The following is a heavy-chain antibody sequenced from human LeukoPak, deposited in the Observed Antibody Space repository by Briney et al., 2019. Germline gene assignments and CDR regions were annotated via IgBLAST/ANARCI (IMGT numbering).Heavy chain of an antibody. CDR2: ISYDGSNK. CDR1: GFTFSSYG. Sequence: GRSLRLSCAASGFTFSSYGMHWVRQAPGKGLEWVAVISYDGSNKYYADSVKGRFTISRDNAKNSLYLQMNSLRAEDTAVYYCAKDGRVRAYYYYYGMDVWSQGTTVTVSS. CDR3: AKDGRVRAYYYYYGMDV. V-gene: IGHV3-30*18. J-gene: IGHJ6*02. D-gene: IGHD3-10*01.